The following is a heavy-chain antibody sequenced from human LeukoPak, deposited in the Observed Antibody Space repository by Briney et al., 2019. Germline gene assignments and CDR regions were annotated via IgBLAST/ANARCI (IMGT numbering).Heavy chain of an antibody. V-gene: IGHV1-69*04. CDR3: ARGLGHYYYYYMDV. CDR2: IIPILGIA. D-gene: IGHD7-27*01. J-gene: IGHJ6*03. CDR1: GGTFSSYA. Sequence: SVKVSCKASGGTFSSYAISWVRQAPGQGLEWMGRIIPILGIANYAQKFQGRVTITADKPTSTAYMELSSLRSEDTAVYYCARGLGHYYYYYMDVWGKGTTVTVSS.